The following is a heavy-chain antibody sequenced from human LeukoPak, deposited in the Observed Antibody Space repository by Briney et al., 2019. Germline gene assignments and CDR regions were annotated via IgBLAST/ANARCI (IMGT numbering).Heavy chain of an antibody. Sequence: PGGSLRLSCAASGFIFTNYAMSWVRQAPGKGLEWVSVISGSDFSTDYADSVKGRFTISRDDSKNTLYLQMNSLRAEDTAVYYCAKHLWRDLVWVREGYYFGSWGQGTLVSVSS. D-gene: IGHD5/OR15-5a*01. CDR3: AKHLWRDLVWVREGYYFGS. CDR1: GFIFTNYA. J-gene: IGHJ4*02. CDR2: ISGSDFST. V-gene: IGHV3-23*01.